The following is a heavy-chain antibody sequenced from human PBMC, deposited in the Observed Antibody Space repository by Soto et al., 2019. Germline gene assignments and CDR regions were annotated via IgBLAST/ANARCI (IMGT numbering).Heavy chain of an antibody. CDR3: AYSPVYSYENRVDF. CDR2: IYWDDDK. CDR1: GFSLSTSGVG. V-gene: IGHV2-5*02. Sequence: QITLKESGPTLVKPTQTLTLTCTFSGFSLSTSGVGVGWIRQPPGKALEWLALIYWDDDKRYSPSLRSRLTNTKDTSKNQVVLTMTNMDPVDTATYYCAYSPVYSYENRVDFWGQGTLVTVSS. D-gene: IGHD5-18*01. J-gene: IGHJ4*02.